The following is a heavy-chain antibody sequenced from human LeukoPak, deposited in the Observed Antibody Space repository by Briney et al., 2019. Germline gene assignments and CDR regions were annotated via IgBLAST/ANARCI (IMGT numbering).Heavy chain of an antibody. Sequence: HPGGSLSRSGAASGFTFSSYWMHWVRQAPGKGLVWVSRINGDGSSTSYADSVKGRFTISRDNAKNTLYLQMNSLRAEDTAVYYCARDKGYAVDYWGQGTLVTVSS. D-gene: IGHD5-12*01. J-gene: IGHJ4*02. CDR2: INGDGSST. CDR1: GFTFSSYW. CDR3: ARDKGYAVDY. V-gene: IGHV3-74*01.